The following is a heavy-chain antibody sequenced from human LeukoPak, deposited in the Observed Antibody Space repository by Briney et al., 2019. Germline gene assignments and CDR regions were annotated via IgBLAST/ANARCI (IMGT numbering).Heavy chain of an antibody. Sequence: GGSLRLSCAASGFTVSSNYMSWVRQAPGKGLEWVSVIYSGGSTYYADSVKGRFTISRDNAKNSLHLQMDSLRAEDTAVYYCARGGIITSYAFEIWGQGAMVTVSS. J-gene: IGHJ3*02. CDR2: IYSGGST. CDR3: ARGGIITSYAFEI. CDR1: GFTVSSNY. V-gene: IGHV3-53*01. D-gene: IGHD1-26*01.